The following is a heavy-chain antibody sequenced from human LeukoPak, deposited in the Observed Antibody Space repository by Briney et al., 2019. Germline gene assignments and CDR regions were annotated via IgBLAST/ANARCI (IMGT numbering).Heavy chain of an antibody. CDR3: ARSGVDTYGLQASGDFDY. J-gene: IGHJ4*02. CDR2: ISAYNGNT. D-gene: IGHD5-18*01. CDR1: GYTFTSYG. Sequence: EASVKVSCKASGYTFTSYGISWVRQAPGQGLEWMGWISAYNGNTNYAQKLQGRVTMTTDTSTSTAYMELRSLRSDDTAVYYCARSGVDTYGLQASGDFDYWGQGILVTVSS. V-gene: IGHV1-18*01.